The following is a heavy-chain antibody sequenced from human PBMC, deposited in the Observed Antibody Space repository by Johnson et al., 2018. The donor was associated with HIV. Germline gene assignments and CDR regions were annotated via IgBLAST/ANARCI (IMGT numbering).Heavy chain of an antibody. J-gene: IGHJ3*01. CDR2: IWYDGSNK. CDR3: ARDGRDLVTRGSFDV. D-gene: IGHD3-9*01. V-gene: IGHV3-33*01. CDR1: GFTFSSYG. Sequence: QVQLVESGGGVVQPGRSLRLSCAASGFTFSSYGMHWVRQAPGKGLEWVAVIWYDGSNKYYADSVKGRFTISRDNSKNTLYLHMISLRVEDTAVYYCARDGRDLVTRGSFDVWGQGTVVTVSS.